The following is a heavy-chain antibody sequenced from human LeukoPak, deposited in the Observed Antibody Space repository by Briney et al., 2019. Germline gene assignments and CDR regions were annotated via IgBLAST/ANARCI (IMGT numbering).Heavy chain of an antibody. Sequence: SETLSLTCTVSGGSLSSGSYYWSWIRQPAGKGLEWIGRIYTSGSTNYNPSLKSRVTISVDTSKNQFSLKLSSVTAADTAVYYCATRYSYGEGYWGQGTLVTVSS. D-gene: IGHD5-18*01. V-gene: IGHV4-61*02. CDR3: ATRYSYGEGY. CDR1: GGSLSSGSYY. J-gene: IGHJ4*02. CDR2: IYTSGST.